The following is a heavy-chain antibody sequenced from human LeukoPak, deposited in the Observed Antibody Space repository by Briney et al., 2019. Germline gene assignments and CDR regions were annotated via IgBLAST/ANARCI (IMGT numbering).Heavy chain of an antibody. CDR2: INSDGSST. J-gene: IGHJ2*01. CDR3: ARENWYLDR. V-gene: IGHV3-74*01. Sequence: VWVSRINSDGSSTSYADSVKGRFTISRDNAKNTLYLQMNRLRADDTAVYYCARENWYLDRWGRGTLVTVSS.